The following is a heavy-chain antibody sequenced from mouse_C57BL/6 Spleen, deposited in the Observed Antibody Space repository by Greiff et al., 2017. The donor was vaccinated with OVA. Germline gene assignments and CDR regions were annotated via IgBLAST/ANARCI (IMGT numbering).Heavy chain of an antibody. CDR3: ARREYDYDGPFFDY. Sequence: QVQLQQSGAELVRPGSSVKLSCKASGYTFTSYWMDWVKQRPGQGLEWIGNIYPSDSETHYNQKFKDKATLTVDKSSSTAYMQLSSLTSEDSAVYYCARREYDYDGPFFDYWGQGTTLTVSS. CDR1: GYTFTSYW. CDR2: IYPSDSET. J-gene: IGHJ2*01. D-gene: IGHD2-4*01. V-gene: IGHV1-61*01.